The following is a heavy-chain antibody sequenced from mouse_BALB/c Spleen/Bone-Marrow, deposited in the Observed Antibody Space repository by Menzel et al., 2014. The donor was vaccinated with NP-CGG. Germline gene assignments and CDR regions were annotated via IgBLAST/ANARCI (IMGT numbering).Heavy chain of an antibody. D-gene: IGHD2-14*01. CDR2: IDPANGNT. V-gene: IGHV14-3*02. J-gene: IGHJ3*01. Sequence: VQLQQPGAELVKPGASVKLSCTASGFNIXDTYMHWVKQRPEQGLGWIGRIDPANGNTKYDPKFQGKATITADTSSNTAYLQLSSLTSEDTAVYYCARGYDEGFAYWGQGTLVTVSA. CDR1: GFNIXDTY. CDR3: ARGYDEGFAY.